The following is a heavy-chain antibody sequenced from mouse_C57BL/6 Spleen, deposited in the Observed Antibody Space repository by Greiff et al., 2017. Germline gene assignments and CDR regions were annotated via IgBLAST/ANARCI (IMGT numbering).Heavy chain of an antibody. V-gene: IGHV5-6*01. J-gene: IGHJ2*01. Sequence: EVQLVESGGDLVKPGGSLKLSCAASGFTFSSYGMSWVRQTPDKRLEWVATISSGGSYTYYPDSVKGRFTISRDNAKNTLYLQMSSLKSEDTAMYYCARRRAITTVVGDYFDYWVQGTTLTVSS. CDR3: ARRRAITTVVGDYFDY. D-gene: IGHD1-1*01. CDR2: ISSGGSYT. CDR1: GFTFSSYG.